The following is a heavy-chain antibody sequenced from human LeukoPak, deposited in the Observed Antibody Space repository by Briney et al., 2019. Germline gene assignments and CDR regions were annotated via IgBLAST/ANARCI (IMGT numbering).Heavy chain of an antibody. D-gene: IGHD3-3*01. V-gene: IGHV1-69*01. Sequence: SVKVSCKASGGTFSNYAISWVRQAPGQGLEWMGGIIPIFGTANYAQKFQGRVTITADESTSTAYMELSSLRSEDTAVYYCASLLYDFWSGYSNWFDPWGQGTLVTASS. J-gene: IGHJ5*02. CDR1: GGTFSNYA. CDR2: IIPIFGTA. CDR3: ASLLYDFWSGYSNWFDP.